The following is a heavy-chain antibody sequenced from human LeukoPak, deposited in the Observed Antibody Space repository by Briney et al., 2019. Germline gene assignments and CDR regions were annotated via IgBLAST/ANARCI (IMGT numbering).Heavy chain of an antibody. CDR3: ARDCYDSSGYYYRYNAFDI. Sequence: SQTLSLTCTVSGGSISSGSYYWSWIRQPAGKGLEWIGRIYTSGSTNYNPSLKSRVTISVDTSKNQFSLKLSSVTAADTAVYYCARDCYDSSGYYYRYNAFDIWGQGTMVTVSS. D-gene: IGHD3-22*01. V-gene: IGHV4-61*02. J-gene: IGHJ3*02. CDR2: IYTSGST. CDR1: GGSISSGSYY.